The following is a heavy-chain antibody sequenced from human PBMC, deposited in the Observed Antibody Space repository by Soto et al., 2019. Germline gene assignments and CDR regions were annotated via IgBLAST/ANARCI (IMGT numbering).Heavy chain of an antibody. Sequence: SVKVPCKAFGGTFSSYAISWVRQAPGQGLAWMGGIIPIVGTANYAQAFQGRVTITADGATSTAYMELSSLRSEGTAVYYCARRFSSCYDSSGYPRGFDPRGQGPLVTVSS. D-gene: IGHD3-22*01. CDR3: ARRFSSCYDSSGYPRGFDP. V-gene: IGHV1-69*13. CDR1: GGTFSSYA. CDR2: IIPIVGTA. J-gene: IGHJ5*02.